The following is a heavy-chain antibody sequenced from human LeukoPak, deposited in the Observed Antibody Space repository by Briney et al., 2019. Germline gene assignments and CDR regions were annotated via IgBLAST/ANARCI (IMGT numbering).Heavy chain of an antibody. V-gene: IGHV3-7*05. D-gene: IGHD1-26*01. CDR1: GFTFSSYW. CDR3: VRGTSGLS. J-gene: IGHJ3*01. CDR2: IKQDGSER. Sequence: GGSLRPSCAVSGFTFSSYWMSWVRQAPGKGLEWVSNIKQDGSERYYVDSVKGRFTISRDNAKNSLSLQMDSLRVEDTAVYYCVRGTSGLSGGRGTMVSVSS.